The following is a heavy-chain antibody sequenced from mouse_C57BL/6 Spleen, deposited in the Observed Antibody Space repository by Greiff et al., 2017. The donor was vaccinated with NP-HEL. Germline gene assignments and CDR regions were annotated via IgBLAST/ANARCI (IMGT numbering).Heavy chain of an antibody. CDR1: GYTFTSYW. CDR2: IDPSDSYT. CDR3: LAFNWDSFAY. J-gene: IGHJ3*01. Sequence: QVQLQQPGAELVMPGASVKLSCKASGYTFTSYWMHWVKQRPGQGLEWIGEIDPSDSYTNYNQKFKGNSTLTVDKSSSTAYMQLSSLTSEDSAVYYCLAFNWDSFAYWGQGTLVTVSA. V-gene: IGHV1-69*01. D-gene: IGHD4-1*02.